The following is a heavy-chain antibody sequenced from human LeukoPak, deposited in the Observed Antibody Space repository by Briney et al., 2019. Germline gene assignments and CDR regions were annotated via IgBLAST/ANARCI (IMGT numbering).Heavy chain of an antibody. CDR3: AQEMKISRFDAFDI. Sequence: ASVKVSCKTSGYTFNTYYLHWVRQAPGQGLEWMGRINPYSGDTTFAQRFQGRVTMTRDTSISTAYMELSRLRSDDTAVYYCAQEMKISRFDAFDIWGQGTMVTVSS. D-gene: IGHD2/OR15-2a*01. CDR2: INPYSGDT. J-gene: IGHJ3*02. V-gene: IGHV1-2*06. CDR1: GYTFNTYY.